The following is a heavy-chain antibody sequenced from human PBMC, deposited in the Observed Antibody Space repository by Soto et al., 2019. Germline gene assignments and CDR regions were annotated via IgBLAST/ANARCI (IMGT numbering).Heavy chain of an antibody. J-gene: IGHJ4*02. D-gene: IGHD4-17*01. CDR2: IYYSGST. CDR1: GCPISSYY. Sequence: SETPSPPCTVSGCPISSYYWSLIRQPPGKGLEWIGYIYYSGSTNYNPSLKSRVTISVDTSKNQFSLKLSSVTAADTAVYYCARAYGDCFDYWGQGTLVTVSS. V-gene: IGHV4-59*01. CDR3: ARAYGDCFDY.